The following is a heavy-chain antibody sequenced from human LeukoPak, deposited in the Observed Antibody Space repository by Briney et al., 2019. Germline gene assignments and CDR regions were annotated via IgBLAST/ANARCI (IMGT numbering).Heavy chain of an antibody. V-gene: IGHV4-59*01. CDR2: IYYGGST. CDR1: GGSISSYY. J-gene: IGHJ5*02. CDR3: ARGYNWFDP. Sequence: PSETLSLTCTVSGGSISSYYWSWIRQPPGKGLEWIGYIYYGGSTNYNPSLKSRVTISVDTSKNQFSLKLSSVTAADTAVYYCARGYNWFDPWGQGTLVTVSS.